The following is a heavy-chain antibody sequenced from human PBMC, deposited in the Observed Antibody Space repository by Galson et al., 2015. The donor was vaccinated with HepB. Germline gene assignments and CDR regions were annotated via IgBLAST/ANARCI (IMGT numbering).Heavy chain of an antibody. Sequence: QSGAEVKEPGESLKISCEGSGYSFSNYWVGWVRQLPGKGLEWMGIVYPDDSDTRYSPSFRGQVTISVDKSINTACLQWNSLKASDTAFYYCARRQGLAAATSDYWGQGTLVTVSS. J-gene: IGHJ4*02. CDR1: GYSFSNYW. D-gene: IGHD6-25*01. V-gene: IGHV5-51*03. CDR2: VYPDDSDT. CDR3: ARRQGLAAATSDY.